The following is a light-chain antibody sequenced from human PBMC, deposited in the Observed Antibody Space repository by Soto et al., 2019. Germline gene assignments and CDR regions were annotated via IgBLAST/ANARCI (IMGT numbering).Light chain of an antibody. CDR1: SSNVGAYNY. V-gene: IGLV2-11*01. Sequence: QSALTQPRSVSGSPGQSVTISCTGTSSNVGAYNYVSWYQHHPGKAPKLMIYDVSKRPSGVPDRFSGSKSGNTASLSISGLQAEDEADYYCCSYAGNYTGVFGTGTKVTVL. CDR3: CSYAGNYTGV. CDR2: DVS. J-gene: IGLJ1*01.